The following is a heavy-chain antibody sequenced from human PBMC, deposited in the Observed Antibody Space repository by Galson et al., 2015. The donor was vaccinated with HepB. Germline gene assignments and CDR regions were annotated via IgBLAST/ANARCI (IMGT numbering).Heavy chain of an antibody. CDR1: GFTFSSCA. D-gene: IGHD3-3*01. V-gene: IGHV3-30*04. J-gene: IGHJ6*02. CDR3: ARDLLRDDSHSYYYYSGMDV. CDR2: ISYDGRNK. Sequence: SLRLSCAASGFTFSSCAMDWVRQAPGKGLEWVAVISYDGRNKYYADSVKGRFTISRDNLKNTLYLQVNSLRPEDTAVYYCARDLLRDDSHSYYYYSGMDVWGQGTTVTVSS.